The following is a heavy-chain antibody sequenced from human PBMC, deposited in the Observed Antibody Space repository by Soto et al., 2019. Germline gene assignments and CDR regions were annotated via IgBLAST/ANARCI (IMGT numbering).Heavy chain of an antibody. CDR3: ARSFDYVY. D-gene: IGHD3-16*01. CDR2: IDPSDSYT. V-gene: IGHV5-10-1*01. J-gene: IGHJ4*02. CDR1: GYSFIRYW. Sequence: GESLKISCKVSGYSFIRYWITWVRQMPGQGLEWMGRIDPSDSYTNYSPSFQGHVTLSADKSISTAYLQWSSLQASDTAIYYCARSFDYVYCRQGTVVTVSS.